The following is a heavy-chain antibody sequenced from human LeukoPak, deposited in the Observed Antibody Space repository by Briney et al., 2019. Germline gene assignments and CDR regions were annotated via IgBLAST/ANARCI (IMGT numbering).Heavy chain of an antibody. Sequence: ASVKVSCKASGGTFSSYAISWVRQAPGQGLEWMGGIIPIFGTGNYAQKFQGRVTITADESTSTAYMELSSLRSEDTAVYYCARDPGGGSSWHAAFGYWGQGTLVTVSS. V-gene: IGHV1-69*13. J-gene: IGHJ4*02. CDR2: IIPIFGTG. D-gene: IGHD6-13*01. CDR1: GGTFSSYA. CDR3: ARDPGGGSSWHAAFGY.